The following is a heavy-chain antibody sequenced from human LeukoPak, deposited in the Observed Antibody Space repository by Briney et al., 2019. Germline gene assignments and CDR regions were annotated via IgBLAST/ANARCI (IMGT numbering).Heavy chain of an antibody. CDR2: ISAYNGNT. Sequence: ASVKVSCKASGYTFTSCGISWVRQAPGQGLEWMGWISAYNGNTNYAQKLQGRVTMTTDTSTSTAYMELRSLRSDDSAVYYCARDFSSGWWDYWGHGTLVTVSS. V-gene: IGHV1-18*04. CDR1: GYTFTSCG. J-gene: IGHJ4*01. D-gene: IGHD6-19*01. CDR3: ARDFSSGWWDY.